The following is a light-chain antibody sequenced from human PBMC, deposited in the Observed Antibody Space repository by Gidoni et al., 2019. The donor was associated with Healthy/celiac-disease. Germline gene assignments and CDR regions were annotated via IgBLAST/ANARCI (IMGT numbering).Light chain of an antibody. CDR3: QQYNNWPPWT. CDR2: GAS. V-gene: IGKV3-15*01. Sequence: SRASQSVSSNLAWYQQKLGQAPRLLIYGASTRATGIPARFSGSGSGTEFTLTISSLQSEDFAVYYCQQYNNWPPWTFGQGTKVEIK. J-gene: IGKJ1*01. CDR1: QSVSSN.